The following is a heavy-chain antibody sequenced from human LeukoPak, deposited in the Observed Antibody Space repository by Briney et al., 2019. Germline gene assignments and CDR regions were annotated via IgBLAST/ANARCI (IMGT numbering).Heavy chain of an antibody. J-gene: IGHJ4*02. Sequence: GGSLRLSCAASGFTFDDYTMHWVRQAPGKGLEWVSLISWDGGSTYYADSVKGRFTISRDNAKNSLYLQMNSLRAEDTAVYYCAKGFPYDSSGYYYGYWGQGTLVTVSS. CDR1: GFTFDDYT. CDR2: ISWDGGST. CDR3: AKGFPYDSSGYYYGY. V-gene: IGHV3-43*01. D-gene: IGHD3-22*01.